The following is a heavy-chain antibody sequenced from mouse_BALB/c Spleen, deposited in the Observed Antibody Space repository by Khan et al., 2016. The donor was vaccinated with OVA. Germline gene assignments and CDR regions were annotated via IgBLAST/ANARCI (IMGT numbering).Heavy chain of an antibody. D-gene: IGHD2-14*01. CDR3: AREAYRYDEYYFDY. CDR2: IGSGGST. CDR1: GFTFSSYV. J-gene: IGHJ2*01. Sequence: EVQLVESGGSSVKPGGSLKLSCAVSGFTFSSYVMSWVRQTPEKRLEWVASIGSGGSTYYPDSVKGRFTISRDNARNIVNLQMSSLRSEDMAIYYCAREAYRYDEYYFDYWGQGTTLTVSS. V-gene: IGHV5-6-5*01.